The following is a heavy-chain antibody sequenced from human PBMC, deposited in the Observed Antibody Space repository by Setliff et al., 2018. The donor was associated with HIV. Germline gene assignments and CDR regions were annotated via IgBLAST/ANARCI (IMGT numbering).Heavy chain of an antibody. Sequence: ASVKVSCKASGYTFTSYAMHWVRQAPGQRLEWMGWINAGNGNTKYSQKFQGRVTITRDTSVSTAYMELSSLRSEDTAVYYCARDGSGQQLYDYWGQGTLVTVSS. J-gene: IGHJ4*02. CDR3: ARDGSGQQLYDY. V-gene: IGHV1-3*01. CDR2: INAGNGNT. D-gene: IGHD6-13*01. CDR1: GYTFTSYA.